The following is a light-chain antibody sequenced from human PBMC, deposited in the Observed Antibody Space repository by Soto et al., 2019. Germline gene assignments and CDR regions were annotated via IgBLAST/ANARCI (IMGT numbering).Light chain of an antibody. CDR1: SSNIGAGYD. V-gene: IGLV1-40*01. J-gene: IGLJ3*02. CDR2: GNS. CDR3: QSSDSSLSGRWV. Sequence: QSVLTQPPSVSGAPGQRVTISCTGSSSNIGAGYDVHWYQQLPGTAPKLLIYGNSNRPSGVPDRFSGSKSGTSASLAITGRQAEDEADYYCQSSDSSLSGRWVFGGGTKLTVL.